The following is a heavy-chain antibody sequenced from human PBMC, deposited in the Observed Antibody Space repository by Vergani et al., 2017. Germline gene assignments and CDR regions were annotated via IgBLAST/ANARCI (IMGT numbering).Heavy chain of an antibody. D-gene: IGHD1/OR15-1a*01. CDR3: AKSPNFNNRPTDY. CDR1: GSIFSSHA. V-gene: IGHV3-23*01. J-gene: IGHJ4*02. Sequence: EVQLLESGGGVVQPGGSLRLSCAASGSIFSSHAMTWVRQAPGKGLEWVSTISGSGASTYYADSVKGRFSISRDNSKNTLLLQMNSLRAKDTAVYYCAKSPNFNNRPTDYWGQGTLVTVSS. CDR2: ISGSGAST.